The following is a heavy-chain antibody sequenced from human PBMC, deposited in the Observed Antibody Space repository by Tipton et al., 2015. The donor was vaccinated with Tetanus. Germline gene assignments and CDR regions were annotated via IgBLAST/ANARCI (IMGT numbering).Heavy chain of an antibody. CDR1: GFTFSSYA. D-gene: IGHD3-22*01. CDR2: ISGSGGST. J-gene: IGHJ4*02. V-gene: IGHV3-23*01. Sequence: GSLRLSCAASGFTFSSYAMSWVRQAPGKGLEWVSGISGSGGSTYYEDSVKGRFTISRDNSKNPLYLHMDPLRAEDTAVYYCAKEVDGSSGWRNFDYGGQGTLVTVSS. CDR3: AKEVDGSSGWRNFDY.